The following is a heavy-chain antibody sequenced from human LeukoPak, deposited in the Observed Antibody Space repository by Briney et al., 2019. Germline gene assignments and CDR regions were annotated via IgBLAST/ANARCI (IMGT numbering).Heavy chain of an antibody. J-gene: IGHJ4*02. CDR3: ARDYTAADYYFDY. D-gene: IGHD2-2*01. Sequence: GGSLRLSCAASGFTFSSYAMHWVRQAPGKGLEWVAVISYDGSNKYYADSVKGRFIISRDNPKNTLYLQMNSLRAEDTAVYYCARDYTAADYYFDYWGQGTLVTVSS. CDR2: ISYDGSNK. CDR1: GFTFSSYA. V-gene: IGHV3-30*01.